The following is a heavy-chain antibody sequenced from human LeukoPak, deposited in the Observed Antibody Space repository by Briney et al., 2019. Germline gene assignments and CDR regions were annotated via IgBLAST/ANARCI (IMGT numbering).Heavy chain of an antibody. D-gene: IGHD2-21*02. CDR2: IYPGDSDT. CDR1: GYSFTSYW. CDR3: AGHIPNCGGDCYRENWFDP. V-gene: IGHV5-51*01. Sequence: GESLKISCKGSGYSFTSYWIGWVRQMPGKGLEWMGIIYPGDSDTRYSPSFQGQVTISADKSISTAYLQWSSLKASDTAMYYCAGHIPNCGGDCYRENWFDPWGQGTLVTVSS. J-gene: IGHJ5*02.